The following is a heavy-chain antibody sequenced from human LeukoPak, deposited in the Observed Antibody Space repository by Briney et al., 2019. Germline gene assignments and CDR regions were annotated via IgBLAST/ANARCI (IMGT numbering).Heavy chain of an antibody. D-gene: IGHD3-10*01. Sequence: SETLSLTCTVSGGSISSYYWSWIRQPAGKGLEWIGRIYTSGSTNYNPSLKSRVTISVDTSKNQFSLKLSSVTAADTAVYYCAVGSGSYYNVVLNYFDYWGQGTLVTVSS. CDR1: GGSISSYY. V-gene: IGHV4-4*07. J-gene: IGHJ4*02. CDR3: AVGSGSYYNVVLNYFDY. CDR2: IYTSGST.